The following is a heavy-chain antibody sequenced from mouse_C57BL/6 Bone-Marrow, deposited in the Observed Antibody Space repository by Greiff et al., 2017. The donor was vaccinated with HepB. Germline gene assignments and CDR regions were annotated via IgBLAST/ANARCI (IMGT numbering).Heavy chain of an antibody. Sequence: EVQRVESGGGLVQPGGSMKLSCVASGFTFSNYWMNWVRQSPEKGLEWVAQIRLKSDNYATHYAESVKGRFTISRDDSKSSVYLQMNNLRAEDTGIYYCTAYGYLAWFAYWGQGTLVTVSA. CDR2: IRLKSDNYAT. D-gene: IGHD2-2*01. V-gene: IGHV6-3*01. J-gene: IGHJ3*01. CDR3: TAYGYLAWFAY. CDR1: GFTFSNYW.